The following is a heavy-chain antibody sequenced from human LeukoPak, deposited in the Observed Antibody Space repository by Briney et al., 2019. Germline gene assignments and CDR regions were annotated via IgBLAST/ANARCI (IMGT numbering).Heavy chain of an antibody. Sequence: GGSLRLSCAASGFTFSSYAMSWVRQAPGKGLECVSVISNSGGSTFYADSVKGRFTISRDNAKNSLYLQMNSLRAEDTAVYYCARGRVIVVDWGQGTLVTVSS. CDR3: ARGRVIVVD. CDR2: ISNSGGST. V-gene: IGHV3-23*01. J-gene: IGHJ4*02. CDR1: GFTFSSYA. D-gene: IGHD2-2*01.